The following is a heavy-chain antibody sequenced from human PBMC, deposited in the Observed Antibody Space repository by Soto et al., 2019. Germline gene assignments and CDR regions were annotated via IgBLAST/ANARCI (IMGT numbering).Heavy chain of an antibody. CDR1: GFTFSSYA. CDR2: ISGSGGST. V-gene: IGHV3-23*01. Sequence: GGSLRLSCAASGFTFSSYAMSWVRQAPGKGLEWVSAISGSGGSTYYADSVKGRFTISRDNSKNTLYLQMNSLRAEDTAVYYCAKMAYYDFWSGYSYFDYWGQGTLVTVS. D-gene: IGHD3-3*01. CDR3: AKMAYYDFWSGYSYFDY. J-gene: IGHJ4*02.